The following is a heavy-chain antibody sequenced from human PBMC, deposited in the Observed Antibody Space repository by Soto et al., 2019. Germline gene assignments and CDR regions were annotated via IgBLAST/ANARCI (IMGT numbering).Heavy chain of an antibody. Sequence: QVQLVESGGGVVQPGRSLRLSCAASGFTFSSYAMHWVRQAPGKGLVWVAVISYDGSNKYYADSVKGRFTISRDNSKNTLDLQMNSLRAEDTAVYDCAIDPQDCSGGSCPGWFDPWGQVTMVTVSS. J-gene: IGHJ5*02. CDR3: AIDPQDCSGGSCPGWFDP. D-gene: IGHD2-15*01. V-gene: IGHV3-30-3*01. CDR2: ISYDGSNK. CDR1: GFTFSSYA.